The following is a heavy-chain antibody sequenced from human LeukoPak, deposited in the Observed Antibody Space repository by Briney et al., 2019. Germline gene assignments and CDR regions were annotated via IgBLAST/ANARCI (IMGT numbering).Heavy chain of an antibody. J-gene: IGHJ3*02. CDR1: GGTFSSYA. V-gene: IGHV1-69*13. D-gene: IGHD2-2*01. Sequence: ASVKVSCKASGGTFSSYAISWVRQAPGQGLEWMGGIIPIFGTANYAQKFQGRVTITADESTSTAYMKLSSLRSEDTAVYYCASPVGVPAATDAFDIWGQGTMVTVSS. CDR2: IIPIFGTA. CDR3: ASPVGVPAATDAFDI.